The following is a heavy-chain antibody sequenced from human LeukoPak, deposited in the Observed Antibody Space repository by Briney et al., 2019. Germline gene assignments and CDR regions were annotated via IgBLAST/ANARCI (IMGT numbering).Heavy chain of an antibody. CDR3: ARDFSLDY. Sequence: SETLSLTCTVSGGSISSSSYYWSWIRQPPGKGLEWIGYIYHSGSTYYNPSLKSRVTISVDRSKNQFSLKLSSVTAADTAVYYCARDFSLDYWGQGTLVTVSS. CDR2: IYHSGST. J-gene: IGHJ4*02. CDR1: GGSISSSSYY. V-gene: IGHV4-30-2*01.